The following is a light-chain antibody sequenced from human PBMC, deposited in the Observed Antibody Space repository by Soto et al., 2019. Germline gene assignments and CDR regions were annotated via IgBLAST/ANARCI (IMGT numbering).Light chain of an antibody. J-gene: IGLJ1*01. CDR1: SSDVGGYNY. V-gene: IGLV2-11*01. Sequence: QSALTQPRSVSGSPGQSVTISCTGTSSDVGGYNYVSWYQQHPGKAPKLMIYDVSTRPSGVPDRFSGSKSGNTASLTISGLQAEDEADYYCGSYAGSYTYVFGPGTKLTVL. CDR2: DVS. CDR3: GSYAGSYTYV.